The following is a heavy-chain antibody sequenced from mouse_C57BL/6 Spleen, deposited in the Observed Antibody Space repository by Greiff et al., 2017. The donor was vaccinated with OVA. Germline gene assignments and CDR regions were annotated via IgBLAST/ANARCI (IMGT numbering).Heavy chain of an antibody. CDR2: IWRGGST. CDR1: GFSLTSYG. D-gene: IGHD1-1*01. V-gene: IGHV2-5*01. J-gene: IGHJ4*01. CDR3: AKGIYYGSSPYYAMDY. Sequence: VQLQESGPGLVQPSQSLSITCTVSGFSLTSYGVHWVRQSPGKGLEWLGVIWRGGSTDYNAAFMSRLSITKDNSKSQVFFKMNSLQADDTAIYYCAKGIYYGSSPYYAMDYWGQGTSVTVSS.